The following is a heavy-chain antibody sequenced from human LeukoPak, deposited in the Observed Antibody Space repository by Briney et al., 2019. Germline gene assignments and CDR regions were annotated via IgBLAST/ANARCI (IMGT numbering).Heavy chain of an antibody. CDR1: GFTVSSNY. J-gene: IGHJ4*02. Sequence: GGSLILSCAASGFTVSSNYMSWVRQAPGKGLEWVSVIYSGGTTYYADSVKGRFTISRDNSKNTLYLQMNSLRAEDTAVYYCARGVGGYSFDYWGQGTLVTVSS. V-gene: IGHV3-66*01. CDR3: ARGVGGYSFDY. CDR2: IYSGGTT. D-gene: IGHD3-22*01.